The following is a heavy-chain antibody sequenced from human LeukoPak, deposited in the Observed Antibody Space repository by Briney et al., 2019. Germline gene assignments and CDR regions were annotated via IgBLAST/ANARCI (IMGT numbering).Heavy chain of an antibody. CDR2: ISFDGTER. CDR3: ARGDYSSSWGDH. V-gene: IGHV3-30*04. D-gene: IGHD6-13*01. Sequence: GRSLRLPCVASGFTFSRYGMHWVRQAPGKGLEWLTIISFDGTERYYGDSVKGRFTISRDNSKDTLYLQMNSLTPEDTAVYYCARGDYSSSWGDHWGQGTLVTVSS. CDR1: GFTFSRYG. J-gene: IGHJ4*02.